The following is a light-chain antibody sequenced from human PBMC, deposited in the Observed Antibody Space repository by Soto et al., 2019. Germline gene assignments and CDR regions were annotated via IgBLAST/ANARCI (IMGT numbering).Light chain of an antibody. CDR2: GAS. V-gene: IGKV3D-15*01. J-gene: IGKJ1*01. Sequence: EVVLTQSPCTLSVSPGDRVTLSCRASQSISINLAWYQHKPGQAPRLLIHGASTRATGIPARISGSGSGTEFTLTISSLQSEDFAVYYCQQYNNWPRTFGQGTKVDIK. CDR1: QSISIN. CDR3: QQYNNWPRT.